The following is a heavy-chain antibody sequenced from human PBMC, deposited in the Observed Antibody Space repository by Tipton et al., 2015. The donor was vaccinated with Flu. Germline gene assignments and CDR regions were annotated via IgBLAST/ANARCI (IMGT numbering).Heavy chain of an antibody. V-gene: IGHV3-30*02. D-gene: IGHD6-19*01. CDR3: AKDGWDTSGWYPFDY. CDR2: IRHDGSDK. CDR1: GFTFSGYG. J-gene: IGHJ4*02. Sequence: LSLTCAASGFTFSGYGVHWVRQAPGKGLEWVAFIRHDGSDKYYADSVKGRSTISRDDSKNALYLLMSSLRPEDTAVYYCAKDGWDTSGWYPFDYWGQGTLVTVSA.